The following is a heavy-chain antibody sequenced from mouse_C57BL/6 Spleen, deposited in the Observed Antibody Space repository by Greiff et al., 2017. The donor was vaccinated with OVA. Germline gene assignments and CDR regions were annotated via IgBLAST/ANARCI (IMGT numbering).Heavy chain of an antibody. CDR1: GFSLTSYG. V-gene: IGHV2-2*01. J-gene: IGHJ3*01. CDR3: ASSELRSLAY. Sequence: VQLKQSGPGLVQPSQSLSITCTVSGFSLTSYGVHLVRQSPGKGLEWLGVIWSGGSTDYNAAFISRLSISKDNSKSQVFFRMNSLQADDTAIYYCASSELRSLAYWGQGTLVTVSA. CDR2: IWSGGST. D-gene: IGHD1-1*01.